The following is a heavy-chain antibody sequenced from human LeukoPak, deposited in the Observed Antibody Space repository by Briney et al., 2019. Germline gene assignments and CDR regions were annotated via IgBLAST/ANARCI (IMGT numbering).Heavy chain of an antibody. D-gene: IGHD3-22*01. CDR2: IYHSGST. V-gene: IGHV4-38-2*01. CDR3: ARSVLYYYDSSGYRADAFDI. CDR1: GYFISSGYY. J-gene: IGHJ3*02. Sequence: SETLSLTCAVSGYFISSGYYWSWIRQPPGKGLEWIGSIYHSGSTYYNPSLKSRVTISVDTSKNQFSLKLSSVTAADTAVYYCARSVLYYYDSSGYRADAFDIWGQGTTVTVSS.